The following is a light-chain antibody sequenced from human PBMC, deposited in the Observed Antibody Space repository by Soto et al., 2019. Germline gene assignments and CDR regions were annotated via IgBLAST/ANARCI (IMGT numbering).Light chain of an antibody. CDR3: QQYHDWSPYT. Sequence: EIVMTQSPATLSVSPGERATLSCRASQSVSTNLAWYQQKPGQAPRLLMYGASTRATGIPARFSGSGSGTEHTHPISNLQYQDLTGYYGQQYHDWSPYTFGHGTKLEIK. V-gene: IGKV3-15*01. J-gene: IGKJ2*01. CDR1: QSVSTN. CDR2: GAS.